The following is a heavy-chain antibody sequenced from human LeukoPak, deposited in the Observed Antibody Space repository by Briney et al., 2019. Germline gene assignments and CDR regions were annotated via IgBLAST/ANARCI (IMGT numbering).Heavy chain of an antibody. V-gene: IGHV3-48*01. CDR3: ARGGSQYYYYYMDV. J-gene: IGHJ6*03. Sequence: PGGSLRLSCAASGFTFSGYSMNWVRQAPGKGLEWVSYISSSSSTIYYADSVKGRFTISRDNAKNSLYLQMNSLRAEDTAVYYCARGGSQYYYYYMDVWGKGTTVAVSS. CDR2: ISSSSSTI. CDR1: GFTFSGYS. D-gene: IGHD1-26*01.